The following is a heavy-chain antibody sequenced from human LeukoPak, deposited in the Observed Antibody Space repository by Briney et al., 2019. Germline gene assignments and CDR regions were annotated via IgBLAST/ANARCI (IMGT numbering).Heavy chain of an antibody. J-gene: IGHJ4*02. CDR2: INWNGGST. CDR1: GFTFDDYG. CDR3: ARTYYYDSSGYPGRGQDTGYYFDY. V-gene: IGHV3-20*04. D-gene: IGHD3-22*01. Sequence: GGSLRLSCAASGFTFDDYGMSWVRQAPGKGLEWVSGINWNGGSTVYADSVKGRFTISRDNAKNSLYLQMNSLRAEDTALYYCARTYYYDSSGYPGRGQDTGYYFDYWGQGTLVTVPS.